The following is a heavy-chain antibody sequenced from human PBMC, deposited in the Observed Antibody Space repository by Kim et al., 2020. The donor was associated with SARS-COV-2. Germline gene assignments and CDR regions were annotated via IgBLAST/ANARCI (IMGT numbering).Heavy chain of an antibody. J-gene: IGHJ4*02. CDR3: TLIAPSGYDLSY. D-gene: IGHD5-12*01. V-gene: IGHV3-15*01. Sequence: DYAAPVKGRLTISRDDSKNTLYLQMNSLKTEDTAVYYCTLIAPSGYDLSYWGQGTLVTVSS.